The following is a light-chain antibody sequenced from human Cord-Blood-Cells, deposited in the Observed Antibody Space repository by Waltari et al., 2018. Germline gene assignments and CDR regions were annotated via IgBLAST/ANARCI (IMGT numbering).Light chain of an antibody. V-gene: IGKV1-9*01. CDR2: AAS. CDR3: QQLNSYPPT. J-gene: IGKJ4*01. Sequence: DIQLTQSPSFLSASVGDRVTITCWASQGISSYLAWYQQKPGNAPKLLIYAASTLQSGVPSRFSGSGSGTEFTLTISSLQPEDFATYYCQQLNSYPPTFGGGTKVEIK. CDR1: QGISSY.